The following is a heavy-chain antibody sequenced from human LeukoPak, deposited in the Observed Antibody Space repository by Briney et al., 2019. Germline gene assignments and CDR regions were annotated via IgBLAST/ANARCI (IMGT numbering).Heavy chain of an antibody. J-gene: IGHJ4*02. V-gene: IGHV3-30*02. CDR2: MRYDGSNE. Sequence: GGSLRLSCAASGFTFSSFGMHWVRQAPGKGLEWVAFMRYDGSNEYYADSVKGRFTISRDNSKNTLYLQMNSLRAEDTAVYYSAKDVRIQLWSHFDYWGQGTLVTVSS. CDR1: GFTFSSFG. D-gene: IGHD5-18*01. CDR3: AKDVRIQLWSHFDY.